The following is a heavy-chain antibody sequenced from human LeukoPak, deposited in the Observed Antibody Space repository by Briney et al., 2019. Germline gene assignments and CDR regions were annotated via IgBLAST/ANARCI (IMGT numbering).Heavy chain of an antibody. J-gene: IGHJ4*02. CDR2: ISGSGGST. CDR3: AKRGTAMAVGDY. Sequence: GGSLRLSCAASVFTFSSYAMSWVRQPPGKGLEWVSAISGSGGSTYYADSVKGRLTISRDNSKNTLYLQMNSLRAEDTAVYYCAKRGTAMAVGDYWGQGSLVTVSS. D-gene: IGHD5-18*01. V-gene: IGHV3-23*01. CDR1: VFTFSSYA.